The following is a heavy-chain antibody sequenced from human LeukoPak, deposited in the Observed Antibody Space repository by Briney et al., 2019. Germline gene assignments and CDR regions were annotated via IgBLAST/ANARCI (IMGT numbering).Heavy chain of an antibody. Sequence: SETLSLTCAVYGGSFSGYYWSWIRQPPGKGLEWIGEINHSGSTNYNPSLKSRVTISVDTSKNQFSLKLSSVTAADTAVYYCATSWGGTIDYYYYDMDVWGQGTTVTVSS. V-gene: IGHV4-34*01. J-gene: IGHJ6*02. CDR2: INHSGST. CDR3: ATSWGGTIDYYYYDMDV. CDR1: GGSFSGYY. D-gene: IGHD1-7*01.